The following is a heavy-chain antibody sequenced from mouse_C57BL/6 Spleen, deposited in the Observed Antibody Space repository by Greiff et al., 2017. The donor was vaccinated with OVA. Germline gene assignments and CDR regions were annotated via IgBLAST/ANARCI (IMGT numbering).Heavy chain of an antibody. CDR1: GYTFTSYW. CDR3: ARRDGYYAMDY. D-gene: IGHD3-3*01. J-gene: IGHJ4*01. Sequence: VQLQQPGAELVKPGASVKMSCKASGYTFTSYWITWVQQRPGQGLEWIGDINPNNGGTIYNQKFKGKATLTVEQSSSTAYMELRSLTSEDSAVYYCARRDGYYAMDYWGQGTSVTVSS. CDR2: INPNNGGT. V-gene: IGHV1-55*01.